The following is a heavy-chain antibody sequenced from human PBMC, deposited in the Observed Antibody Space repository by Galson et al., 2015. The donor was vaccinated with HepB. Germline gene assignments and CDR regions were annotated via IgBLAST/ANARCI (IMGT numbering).Heavy chain of an antibody. CDR2: IYPDDSST. CDR3: ERQRYFDY. V-gene: IGHV5-51*01. CDR1: GYIFSDYW. J-gene: IGHJ4*02. Sequence: QSGAEVKKPGESLKISCSASGYIFSDYWIGWVRQMPGKGLEWVGFIYPDDSSTRYSPSFQGQFTISADKYIRTAYLQWSSLKASDNAMYYCERQRYFDYWGQGTLVTVSS.